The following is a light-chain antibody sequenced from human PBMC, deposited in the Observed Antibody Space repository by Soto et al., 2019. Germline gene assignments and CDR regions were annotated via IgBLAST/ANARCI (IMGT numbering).Light chain of an antibody. Sequence: QSALTQPASVSESPGQSISISCSGARSDIGTYNLVSWYQQHPGKAPKLIIYEGNKRPSGVSNRFSGSRSGNTASLTISGLQDEDEADYYCCSYTDGSSLLFGGGTQLTVL. CDR2: EGN. J-gene: IGLJ3*02. CDR1: RSDIGTYNL. CDR3: CSYTDGSSLL. V-gene: IGLV2-23*01.